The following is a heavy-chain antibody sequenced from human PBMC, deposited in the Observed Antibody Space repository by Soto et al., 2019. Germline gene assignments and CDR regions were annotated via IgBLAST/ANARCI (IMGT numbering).Heavy chain of an antibody. CDR3: ARDRRSGLSYYYYGMDV. V-gene: IGHV1-3*01. CDR2: INAGNGNT. J-gene: IGHJ6*02. Sequence: ASVKVSCKASGYTFTSYGIHWVRQAPGQRLEWTGWINAGNGNTKYSEKFQGRVTMTTDTSTSTAYMELRRLRSDDTAVYYCARDRRSGLSYYYYGMDVWGQGTTVTVSS. CDR1: GYTFTSYG. D-gene: IGHD3-3*01.